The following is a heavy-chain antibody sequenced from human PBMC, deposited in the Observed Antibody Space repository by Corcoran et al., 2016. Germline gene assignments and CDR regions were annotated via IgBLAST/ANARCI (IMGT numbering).Heavy chain of an antibody. J-gene: IGHJ4*02. CDR1: GFTFSDSW. Sequence: EVQLVESGGDLVKPGGSLRLSCAASGFTFSDSWMNWVRQAPGKGLEWVGRIKTKADGGTTDYAAPVKGRFTISRDDSKTMLYLQMSSLRTEDTAIYYCTRDYGDHLGWGQGTLVTVSS. CDR2: IKTKADGGTT. D-gene: IGHD4-17*01. V-gene: IGHV3-15*07. CDR3: TRDYGDHLG.